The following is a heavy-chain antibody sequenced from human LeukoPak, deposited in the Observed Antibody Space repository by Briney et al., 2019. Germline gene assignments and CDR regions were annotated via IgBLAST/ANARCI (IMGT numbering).Heavy chain of an antibody. D-gene: IGHD6-19*01. CDR2: IYSGGST. CDR1: GFTVTSNY. CDR3: ARDSPVSGVDY. J-gene: IGHJ4*02. Sequence: GGSLRLSCAASGFTVTSNYMSWVRQAPGKGLGWVSVIYSGGSTNYADSVKGRFTISTDNSKNTLYLQMNSLRAEDTAVYYCARDSPVSGVDYWGQGTLVTVSS. V-gene: IGHV3-53*01.